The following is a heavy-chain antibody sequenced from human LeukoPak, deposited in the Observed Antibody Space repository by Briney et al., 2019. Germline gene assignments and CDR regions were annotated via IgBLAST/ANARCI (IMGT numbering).Heavy chain of an antibody. Sequence: GGSLRLSCAASEFSFSKYAMSWVRQAPGKGLEWVSGISGGGGTTYYADSVKGRFTISRDNSKNTLSLQMNSLRAEDTAVYYCAKDRSSSNWYRADYWGQGNLVTVSS. CDR2: ISGGGGTT. V-gene: IGHV3-23*01. J-gene: IGHJ4*02. D-gene: IGHD6-13*01. CDR3: AKDRSSSNWYRADY. CDR1: EFSFSKYA.